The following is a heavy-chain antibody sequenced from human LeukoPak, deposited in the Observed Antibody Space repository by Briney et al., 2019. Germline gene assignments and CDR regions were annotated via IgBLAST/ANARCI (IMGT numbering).Heavy chain of an antibody. V-gene: IGHV4-39*01. CDR2: IYYSGST. J-gene: IGHJ5*02. CDR1: GGSISSSSYY. D-gene: IGHD5-18*01. CDR3: ARHKRTAMVTKDNWFDP. Sequence: PSETLSLTCTVSGGSISSSSYYWGWIRQPPGKGLEWIVSIYYSGSTYYNPSLKSRVTISVDTSKNQFSLKLSSVTAADTAVYYCARHKRTAMVTKDNWFDPWGQGTLVTVSS.